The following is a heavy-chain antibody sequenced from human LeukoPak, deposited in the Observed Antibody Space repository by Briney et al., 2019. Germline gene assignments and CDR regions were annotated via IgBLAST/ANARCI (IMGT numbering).Heavy chain of an antibody. CDR2: ISYSGNT. V-gene: IGHV4-59*08. CDR1: GGSISSYY. D-gene: IGHD6-13*01. Sequence: SETLSLTCTVSGGSISSYYWSWIRQPPGKGLEWIGYISYSGNTNYNPSLKSRITISGDTSKNQFSLKLGSVTAADTAVYYCARQSAAAWYYFDYWGQGTLVTVSS. CDR3: ARQSAAAWYYFDY. J-gene: IGHJ4*02.